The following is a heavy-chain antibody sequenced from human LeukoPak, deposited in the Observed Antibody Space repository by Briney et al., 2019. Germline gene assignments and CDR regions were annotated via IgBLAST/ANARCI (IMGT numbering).Heavy chain of an antibody. V-gene: IGHV4-39*07. Sequence: SETLSLTCTVSGGSISSSSYYWGWIRQPPGKGLEWIGSIYYSGSTYYNPSLKSRVTISVDTSKNQFSLKLSSVTAADTAVYYCARAGKSTIQLIDPYYYGMDVWGQGTTVTVSS. CDR3: ARAGKSTIQLIDPYYYGMDV. CDR1: GGSISSSSYY. J-gene: IGHJ6*02. CDR2: IYYSGST. D-gene: IGHD5-18*01.